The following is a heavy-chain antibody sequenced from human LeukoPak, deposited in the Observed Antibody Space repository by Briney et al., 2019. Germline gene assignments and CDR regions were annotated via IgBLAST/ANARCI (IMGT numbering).Heavy chain of an antibody. J-gene: IGHJ4*02. V-gene: IGHV3-48*03. Sequence: RGSLRLSCAASGFTFSSYEMDWVRQPPGKGLGWVSYIGSSGDIIYYADSVKGRFTISRDNATNSLYLQMNSLRAEDTAIYYCARAGPVYGDYAYWGQGTLVTVSS. CDR2: IGSSGDII. D-gene: IGHD4-17*01. CDR1: GFTFSSYE. CDR3: ARAGPVYGDYAY.